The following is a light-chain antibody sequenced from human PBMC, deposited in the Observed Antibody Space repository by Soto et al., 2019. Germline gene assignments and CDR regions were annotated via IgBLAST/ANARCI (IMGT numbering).Light chain of an antibody. CDR2: DVS. Sequence: QSALTQPASVSGSPGQSITISCTGTSSDVGGYNYVSWYQQHPGKAPKVLIYDVSNRPSRVSSRFSVSKSGNTASLTISGLQAEDEADYYCTSEHRVLFGGGTKLTVL. CDR3: TSEHRVL. CDR1: SSDVGGYNY. J-gene: IGLJ2*01. V-gene: IGLV2-14*01.